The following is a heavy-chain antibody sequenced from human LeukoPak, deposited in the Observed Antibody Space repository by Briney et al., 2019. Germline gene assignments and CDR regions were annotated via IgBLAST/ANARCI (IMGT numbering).Heavy chain of an antibody. Sequence: PGGSLRLSCAASGFTFSSYAMSWVRQAPGKGLEWVSAISGSGGSTYYADSVKGRFTISRDNSKNTLYLQMNSLRAEDTAVYYCANTQDAGPYDFWSGYPWYGMDVWGQGTAVIVSS. D-gene: IGHD3-3*01. CDR3: ANTQDAGPYDFWSGYPWYGMDV. CDR2: ISGSGGST. V-gene: IGHV3-23*01. J-gene: IGHJ6*02. CDR1: GFTFSSYA.